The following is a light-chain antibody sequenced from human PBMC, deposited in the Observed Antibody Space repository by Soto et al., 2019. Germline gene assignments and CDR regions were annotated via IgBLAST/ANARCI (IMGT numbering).Light chain of an antibody. Sequence: DIQMTQSPSTLSASEGHRVTITCRASQSVSGWLAWYQQEPGKAPKLLIYMASTLASGVPSRFSGSGSGTEFTLTISSLQPDDFATYYCQHYSGYSWTFGQGTKVDIK. CDR2: MAS. CDR3: QHYSGYSWT. CDR1: QSVSGW. J-gene: IGKJ1*01. V-gene: IGKV1-5*03.